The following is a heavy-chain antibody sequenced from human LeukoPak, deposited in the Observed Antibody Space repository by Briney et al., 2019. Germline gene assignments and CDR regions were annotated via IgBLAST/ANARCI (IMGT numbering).Heavy chain of an antibody. CDR3: ARGPGNYYDSSGYYSFAGY. V-gene: IGHV4-34*01. J-gene: IGHJ4*02. CDR2: INHSGST. D-gene: IGHD3-22*01. CDR1: GGSFSGYY. Sequence: PSETLSLTCAVYGGSFSGYYWSWIRQPPGRGLEWIGEINHSGSTNYNPSLKSRLTISVDTSKNQFSLKLSSVTAADTAVYYCARGPGNYYDSSGYYSFAGYWGQGTLVTVSS.